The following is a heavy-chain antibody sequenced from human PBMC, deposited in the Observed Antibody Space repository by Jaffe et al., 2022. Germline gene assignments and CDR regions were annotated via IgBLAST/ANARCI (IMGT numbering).Heavy chain of an antibody. D-gene: IGHD2-15*01. CDR3: AKDRRGRVVVVAATPER. CDR1: GFTFSSYG. V-gene: IGHV3-30*02. J-gene: IGHJ4*02. Sequence: QVQLVESGGGVVQPGGSLRLSCAASGFTFSSYGMHWVRQAPGKGLEWVAFIRYDGSNKYYADSVKGRFTISRDNSKNTLYLQMNSLRAEDTAVYYCAKDRRGRVVVVAATPERWGQGTLVTVSS. CDR2: IRYDGSNK.